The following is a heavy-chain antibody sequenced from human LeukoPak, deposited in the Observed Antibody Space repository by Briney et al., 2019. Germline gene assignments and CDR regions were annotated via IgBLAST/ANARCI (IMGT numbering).Heavy chain of an antibody. D-gene: IGHD6-19*01. CDR2: ISAYNGNT. V-gene: IGHV1-18*01. CDR3: ASVRYSSGRYYRYYFDY. Sequence: GASVKVSCKASGYTFTSYGISWVRQAPGQGLEWMGWISAYNGNTNYAQKLQGRVTMTTDTSTSTAYMELRSLRSDDTAVYYCASVRYSSGRYYRYYFDYWGQGTLVTVSS. J-gene: IGHJ4*02. CDR1: GYTFTSYG.